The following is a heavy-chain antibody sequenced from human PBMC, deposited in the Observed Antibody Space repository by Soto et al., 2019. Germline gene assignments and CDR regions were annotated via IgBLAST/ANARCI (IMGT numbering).Heavy chain of an antibody. CDR3: ANGLRYFDWSYGMDV. J-gene: IGHJ6*02. Sequence: EVQLVESGGGLVQPGGSLRVSCAASGFTFRSHRIHWVRQAPGKGLEWVSRIDTDGGGTSYADSVKGRFTISTDNAENTVYLQMNGLRVEDTAVYYCANGLRYFDWSYGMDVWGQGTTVTVSS. D-gene: IGHD3-9*01. CDR2: IDTDGGGT. V-gene: IGHV3-74*01. CDR1: GFTFRSHR.